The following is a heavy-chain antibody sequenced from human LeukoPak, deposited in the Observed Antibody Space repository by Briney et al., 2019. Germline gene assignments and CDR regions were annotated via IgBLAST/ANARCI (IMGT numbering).Heavy chain of an antibody. CDR1: GYTFTGYY. CDR2: INPNSGGT. J-gene: IGHJ4*02. Sequence: ASVKVSCTASGYTFTGYYMHWVRQAPGQGLEWMGWINPNSGGTNYAQKFQGRVTMTRDTSISTAYMELSRLRSDDTAVYYCARDSHYYGSGSIDYWGQGTLVTVSS. CDR3: ARDSHYYGSGSIDY. V-gene: IGHV1-2*02. D-gene: IGHD3-10*01.